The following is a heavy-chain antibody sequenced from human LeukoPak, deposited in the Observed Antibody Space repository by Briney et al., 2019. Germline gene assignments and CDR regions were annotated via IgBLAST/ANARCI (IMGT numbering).Heavy chain of an antibody. CDR1: GFTFSSYW. CDR2: IKQDGSEK. D-gene: IGHD5-18*01. CDR3: ARQVASGYSYGRIPAFDY. J-gene: IGHJ4*02. Sequence: GGSLRLSCAASGFTFSSYWMSWDRQAPGKGLEWVANIKQDGSEKYYVDSVKGRFTISRDNAKNSLYLQMNSLRAEDTAVYYCARQVASGYSYGRIPAFDYWGQGTLVTVSS. V-gene: IGHV3-7*01.